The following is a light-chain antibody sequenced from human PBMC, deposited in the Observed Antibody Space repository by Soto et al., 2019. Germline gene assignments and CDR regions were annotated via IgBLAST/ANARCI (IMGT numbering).Light chain of an antibody. CDR2: GDS. Sequence: QSALTQPASVSGSPGQSITISCTGTSSDVGNYNLVSWYQQYPGKAPKLMIYGDSQRPSGVSNRFSGSKSGNTASLTISGLQAEDEADYYCCSYALSNVILFGGGTKVTVL. CDR3: CSYALSNVIL. CDR1: SSDVGNYNL. V-gene: IGLV2-23*01. J-gene: IGLJ2*01.